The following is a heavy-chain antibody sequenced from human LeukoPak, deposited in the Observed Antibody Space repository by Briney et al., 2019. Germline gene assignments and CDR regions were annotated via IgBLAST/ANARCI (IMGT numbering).Heavy chain of an antibody. CDR3: ARDGITLDSGGSHRPFDY. Sequence: VASVKVSCKASGGTFSSYAISWVRQAPGQGLEWMGGIIPIFGTANYAQKFQGRVTITTDESTSTAYMELSSLRSEDTAVYYCARDGITLDSGGSHRPFDYWGQGTLVTVSS. CDR1: GGTFSSYA. V-gene: IGHV1-69*05. CDR2: IIPIFGTA. J-gene: IGHJ4*02. D-gene: IGHD3-22*01.